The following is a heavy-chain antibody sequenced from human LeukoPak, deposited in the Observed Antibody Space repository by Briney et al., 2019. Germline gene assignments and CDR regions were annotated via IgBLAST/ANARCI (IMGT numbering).Heavy chain of an antibody. V-gene: IGHV3-23*01. J-gene: IGHJ4*02. CDR2: ISARDGRT. CDR3: AKDRNDWKQGIDS. CDR1: GFIFSDHA. D-gene: IGHD1-1*01. Sequence: GGSLRLSCPAPGFIFSDHAMNWVRQAPGKGLEWVSIISARDGRTYYADSVKGRFTISRDNSKNTLYLQMNSLRVEDTAVYYCAKDRNDWKQGIDSWGQGTLLTVSS.